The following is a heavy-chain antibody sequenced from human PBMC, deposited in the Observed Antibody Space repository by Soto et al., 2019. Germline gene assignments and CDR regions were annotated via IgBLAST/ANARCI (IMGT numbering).Heavy chain of an antibody. CDR3: ARASYSSSWSYYYYYGMDV. Sequence: ETLSLTCTVSGGSISSYYWSWIRQPPGKGLEWIGYIYYSGSTNYNPSLKSRVTISVDTSKNQFSLKLSSVTAADTAVYYCARASYSSSWSYYYYYGMDVWGQGTTVTVSS. J-gene: IGHJ6*02. V-gene: IGHV4-59*01. D-gene: IGHD6-13*01. CDR2: IYYSGST. CDR1: GGSISSYY.